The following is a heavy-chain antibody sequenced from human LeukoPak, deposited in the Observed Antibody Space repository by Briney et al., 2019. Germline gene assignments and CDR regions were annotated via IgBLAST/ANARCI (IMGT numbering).Heavy chain of an antibody. V-gene: IGHV4-34*01. Sequence: SETLSLTCAVYGGSFNDYYWSWIRQSPDKGLEWIGEISHSGSANNNPSLKSRVTISVDTSKNQFSLKLSSVTAADTAVYYCAREVPGYSYGLDYWGQGTLVTVSS. D-gene: IGHD5-18*01. CDR3: AREVPGYSYGLDY. CDR1: GGSFNDYY. CDR2: ISHSGSA. J-gene: IGHJ4*02.